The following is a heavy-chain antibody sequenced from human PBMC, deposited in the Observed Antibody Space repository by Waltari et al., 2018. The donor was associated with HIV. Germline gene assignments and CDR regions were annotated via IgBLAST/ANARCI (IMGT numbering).Heavy chain of an antibody. CDR3: ARDSFSLDF. J-gene: IGHJ4*02. CDR2: TYHRSKWST. Sequence: QVYLEQSGPGLVKPSQTLTLTCVISGDSVSSHSAAWNWIRQSPSRGLEWLGRTYHRSKWSTDYAESVRGRITITPDTSNNQYSLHLTSVTADDTAMYFCARDSFSLDFWGQGSLVVVSS. V-gene: IGHV6-1*01. CDR1: GDSVSSHSAA.